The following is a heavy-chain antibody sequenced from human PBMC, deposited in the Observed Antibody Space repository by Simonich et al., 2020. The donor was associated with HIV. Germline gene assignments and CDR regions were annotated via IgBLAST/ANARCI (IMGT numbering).Heavy chain of an antibody. CDR2: FEPEDGET. V-gene: IGHV1-24*01. Sequence: QVQLVQSGAEVKKPGASVKVSCKVSGYTLTELSMHWVRQAPGKGRDWMGGFEPEDGETIYAQKFQGRVTMTEDTSTDTAYMELSSLRSEDTAVYYCATGLNYGDYSGFDYWGQGTLVTVSS. J-gene: IGHJ4*02. CDR3: ATGLNYGDYSGFDY. D-gene: IGHD4-17*01. CDR1: GYTLTELS.